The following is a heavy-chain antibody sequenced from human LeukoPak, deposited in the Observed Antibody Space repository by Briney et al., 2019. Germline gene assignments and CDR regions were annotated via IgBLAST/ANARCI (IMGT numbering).Heavy chain of an antibody. J-gene: IGHJ5*02. CDR1: GFTFSSYA. D-gene: IGHD3-22*01. Sequence: PGGSLRLSCAASGFTFSSYAMHWVRQAPGKGLEWVAVISYDGSNKYYADSVKGRFTISRDNSKNTLYLQMNSLRAEDMAVYYCARSIGSSGYYYGSDNWFDPWGQGTLVTVSS. CDR2: ISYDGSNK. CDR3: ARSIGSSGYYYGSDNWFDP. V-gene: IGHV3-30-3*01.